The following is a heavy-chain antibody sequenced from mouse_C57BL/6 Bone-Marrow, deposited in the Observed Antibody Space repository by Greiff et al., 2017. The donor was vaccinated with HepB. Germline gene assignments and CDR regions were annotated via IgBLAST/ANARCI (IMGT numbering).Heavy chain of an antibody. V-gene: IGHV1-81*01. CDR1: GYTFTSYG. Sequence: QVQLQQSGAELARPGASVKLSCKASGYTFTSYGISWVKQRTGQGLEWIGEIYPRSGNTYYNEKFKGKATLTADKSSSTAYMELRSLTSEDSAVYFCARDLFYCGSSLWYFDVWGTGTTVTVSS. J-gene: IGHJ1*03. CDR2: IYPRSGNT. CDR3: ARDLFYCGSSLWYFDV. D-gene: IGHD1-1*01.